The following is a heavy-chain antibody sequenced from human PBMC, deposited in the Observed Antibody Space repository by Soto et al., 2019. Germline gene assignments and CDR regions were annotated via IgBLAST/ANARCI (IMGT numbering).Heavy chain of an antibody. CDR3: ARIGGGGYYSYAMDV. Sequence: QVQLVQSGAEVKKPGSSVKVSCKASGGTLSSYAINWVRQAPGQGLEWMGGIIPIFGTPNYAQKFQGRVTITADESTSTAYVELGSLRSEDTAVYYCARIGGGGYYSYAMDVWGQGTTVTVSS. CDR2: IIPIFGTP. V-gene: IGHV1-69*12. J-gene: IGHJ6*02. CDR1: GGTLSSYA. D-gene: IGHD2-15*01.